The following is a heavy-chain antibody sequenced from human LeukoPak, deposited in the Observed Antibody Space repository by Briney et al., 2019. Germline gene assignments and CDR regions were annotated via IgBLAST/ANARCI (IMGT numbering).Heavy chain of an antibody. CDR2: ITGGGDST. Sequence: GGSLRLSCAASGFTFSTYAMSWVRQAPGKGLEWVSVITGGGDSTYYADSVKGRFTISRDNSKNTLYLQMNSLRAEDTAVYYCARDLVQQQLADWGQGTLVTVSS. J-gene: IGHJ4*02. V-gene: IGHV3-23*01. CDR3: ARDLVQQQLAD. CDR1: GFTFSTYA. D-gene: IGHD6-13*01.